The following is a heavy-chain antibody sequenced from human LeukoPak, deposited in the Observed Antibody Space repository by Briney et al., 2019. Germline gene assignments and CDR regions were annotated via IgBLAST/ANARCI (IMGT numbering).Heavy chain of an antibody. V-gene: IGHV3-74*01. Sequence: PGGSLRLSCAASGFTLSTFAMIWVRQPPGKGLVWVSRINSDGSSTSYADSVKGRFTISRDNAKNTLYLQMNSLRAEDTAVYYCARDSAWASRPRAPKDWGQGTLVTVSS. J-gene: IGHJ4*02. CDR2: INSDGSST. D-gene: IGHD2-2*01. CDR3: ARDSAWASRPRAPKD. CDR1: GFTLSTFA.